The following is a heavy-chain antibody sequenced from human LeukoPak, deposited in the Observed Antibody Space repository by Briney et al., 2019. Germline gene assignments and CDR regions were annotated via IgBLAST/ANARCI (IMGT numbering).Heavy chain of an antibody. J-gene: IGHJ4*02. CDR3: ARDHAYYFDY. CDR1: GFTFSIYS. Sequence: GGSLRLSWAASGFTFSIYSMNWVRQAPGKGLEWVSSIGGTSSSLYYAPSVKGRFTISRDSARNSLYLQMNSLRAEDTAVYYCARDHAYYFDYWGQGTLVTVSS. CDR2: IGGTSSSL. V-gene: IGHV3-21*01.